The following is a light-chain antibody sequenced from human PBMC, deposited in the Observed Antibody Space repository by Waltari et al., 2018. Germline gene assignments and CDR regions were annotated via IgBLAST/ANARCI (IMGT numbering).Light chain of an antibody. V-gene: IGKV3-20*01. CDR3: QEYGTSRT. Sequence: EIVLTQSPGTLSLSPGERATLSCRASQSVGSSYLAWYQQKPAHAPRLLNYGTSSRTTGVPDRFSGSGSETDFTLTISRLEPEDFAVYYCQEYGTSRTFGQGTKVEIK. J-gene: IGKJ1*01. CDR2: GTS. CDR1: QSVGSSY.